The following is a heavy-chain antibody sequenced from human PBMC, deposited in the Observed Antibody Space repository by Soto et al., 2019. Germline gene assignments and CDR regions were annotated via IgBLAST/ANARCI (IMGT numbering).Heavy chain of an antibody. D-gene: IGHD3-10*01. Sequence: QVQLQESGPGLVKPSQTLSLTCTVSGGSISSGGYYWSWIRQHPGKGLEWIGYIYYSGSTYYNPSLKSRVTISVDTSQNQFSLKLRSVTAADTAVYYCARDLGTMVRGVIISHNWFDPWGQGTLVTVSS. CDR3: ARDLGTMVRGVIISHNWFDP. V-gene: IGHV4-31*03. J-gene: IGHJ5*02. CDR1: GGSISSGGYY. CDR2: IYYSGST.